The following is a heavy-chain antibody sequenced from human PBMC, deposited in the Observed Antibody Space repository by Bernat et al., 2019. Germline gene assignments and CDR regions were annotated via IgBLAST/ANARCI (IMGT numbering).Heavy chain of an antibody. CDR3: AKVRIAEYSSSCRTYFAY. CDR1: GFTFSNYA. CDR2: ISGRGDSI. Sequence: EVQLVESGGGLVQPGGSLRLSCAASGFTFSNYAMSWVRQAPGKGLEWVSTISGRGDSIYYADSVKGRFTISRDNSKNTLYLQMNSLRAEDTAAYYCAKVRIAEYSSSCRTYFAYWGQGALVTVSS. V-gene: IGHV3-23*04. J-gene: IGHJ4*02. D-gene: IGHD6-13*01.